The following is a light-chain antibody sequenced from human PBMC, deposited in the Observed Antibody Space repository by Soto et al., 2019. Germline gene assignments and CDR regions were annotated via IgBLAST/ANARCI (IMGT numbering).Light chain of an antibody. CDR3: QSYDSNLREV. V-gene: IGLV1-40*01. J-gene: IGLJ1*01. CDR2: GNN. Sequence: QSVLTQPPSVSGAPGQRVTISCTGSGSNIGAGYDVHWYQELPGTAPKLLIYGNNNRPSGVPDRFSGSKSGASASLAIIGLQAEDEADYYCQSYDSNLREVFGTGTKLTVL. CDR1: GSNIGAGYD.